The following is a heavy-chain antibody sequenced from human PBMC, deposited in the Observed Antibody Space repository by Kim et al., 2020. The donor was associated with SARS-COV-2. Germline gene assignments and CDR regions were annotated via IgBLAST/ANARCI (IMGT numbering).Heavy chain of an antibody. J-gene: IGHJ4*02. V-gene: IGHV3-7*01. CDR3: ARDQPFSGTTDDFDY. CDR2: IKQDGSEK. Sequence: GGSLRLSCAASGFTFSSYWMSWVRQAPGKGLEWVANIKQDGSEKYYVDSVKGRFTISRDTDKNSLYLQMNSLRAEDTAVYYCARDQPFSGTTDDFDYWGQGALCSVSS. CDR1: GFTFSSYW. D-gene: IGHD1-1*01.